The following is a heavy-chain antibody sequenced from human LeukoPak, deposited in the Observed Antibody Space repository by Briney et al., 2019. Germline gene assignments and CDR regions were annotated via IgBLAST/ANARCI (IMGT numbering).Heavy chain of an antibody. J-gene: IGHJ6*02. Sequence: GASVKVSCKASGGTFSSYAISWVRQAPGQGLEWMGRTTPILGIANYAQKFQGRVTITADKSTSAAYMELSSLRSEDTAVYYCARVPREGGYYYYGMDVWGQGTTVTVSS. CDR2: TTPILGIA. CDR3: ARVPREGGYYYYGMDV. D-gene: IGHD1-26*01. CDR1: GGTFSSYA. V-gene: IGHV1-69*04.